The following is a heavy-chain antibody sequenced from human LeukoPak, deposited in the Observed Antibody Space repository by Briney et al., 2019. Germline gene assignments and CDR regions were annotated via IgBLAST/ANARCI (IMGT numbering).Heavy chain of an antibody. V-gene: IGHV3-30-3*01. CDR1: GFTFSSYA. Sequence: PGGSLRLSCVGSGFTFSSYAMSWVRQAPGKGLEWVAVISYDGSNKYYADSVKGRFTISRDNSKNTLYLQMNSLRAEDTAVYYCARGPYRESLDYWGQGTLVTVSS. CDR3: ARGPYRESLDY. J-gene: IGHJ4*02. CDR2: ISYDGSNK. D-gene: IGHD3-10*01.